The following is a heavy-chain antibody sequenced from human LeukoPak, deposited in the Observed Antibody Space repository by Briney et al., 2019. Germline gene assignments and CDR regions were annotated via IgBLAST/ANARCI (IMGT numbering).Heavy chain of an antibody. CDR2: ISYDGSNK. V-gene: IGHV3-30*18. J-gene: IGHJ4*02. CDR1: GFTFSSYG. D-gene: IGHD6-13*01. Sequence: PGGSLRLSCAASGFTFSSYGTHWVRQAPGKGLEWVAVISYDGSNKYYADSVKGRFTISRDNSKNTLYLQMNSLRAEDTAVYYCAKDPRRYSRTGGYFDYWGQGTLVTVSS. CDR3: AKDPRRYSRTGGYFDY.